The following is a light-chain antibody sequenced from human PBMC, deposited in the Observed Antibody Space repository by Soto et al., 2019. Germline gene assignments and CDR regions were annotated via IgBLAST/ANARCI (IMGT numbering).Light chain of an antibody. CDR2: AAS. J-gene: IGKJ5*01. CDR3: QQYGSSPLIT. Sequence: AIRMTQSPSSFSASTGDRVTITCRASQGISSYLAWYQQKPGKAPKLLIYAASTLQSGVPSRFSGSGSGTDFTLTISRLEPEDFAVYYCQQYGSSPLITFGQGTRLEIK. V-gene: IGKV1-8*01. CDR1: QGISSY.